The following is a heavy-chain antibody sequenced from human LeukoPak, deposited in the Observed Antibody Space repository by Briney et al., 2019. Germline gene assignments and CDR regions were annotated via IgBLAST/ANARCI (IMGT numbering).Heavy chain of an antibody. CDR2: ISAYNGNT. CDR3: ARARSDQRWGGGDI. CDR1: GYTFTSYA. D-gene: IGHD3-16*01. Sequence: ASVEVSCKASGYTFTSYAMNWVRQAPGQGLEWMGWISAYNGNTNYAQKLQGRVTMTTDTSTSTAYMELRSLRSDDTAVYYCARARSDQRWGGGDIWGQGTMVTVSS. J-gene: IGHJ3*02. V-gene: IGHV1-18*01.